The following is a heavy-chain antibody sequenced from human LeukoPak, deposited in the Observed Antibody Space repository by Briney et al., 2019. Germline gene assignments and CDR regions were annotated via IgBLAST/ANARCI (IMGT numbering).Heavy chain of an antibody. CDR3: AKRGVNRNDMIDY. CDR1: GFTFSSYS. Sequence: GGSLRLSCAASGFTFSSYSMSWVRQAPGKGLEWVSAISGSGGSTYYADSVKGRFTISRDNSKNTLYLQMNSLRAEDTAVYYCAKRGVNRNDMIDYWGQGTLVTVSS. J-gene: IGHJ4*02. V-gene: IGHV3-23*01. D-gene: IGHD1-20*01. CDR2: ISGSGGST.